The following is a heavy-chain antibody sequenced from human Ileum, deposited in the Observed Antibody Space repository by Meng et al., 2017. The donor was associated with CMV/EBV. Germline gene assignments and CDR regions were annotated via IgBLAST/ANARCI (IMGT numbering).Heavy chain of an antibody. Sequence: GGSLRLSCAASGFTFSIYWMNWVRQAPGKGLEWVANRNQDGNEKDYVESVRGRFTISRDNARNSLYLEVNSLRAEDTAIYYCARRSGHSSMDVWGQGTTVTVSS. CDR1: GFTFSIYW. CDR3: ARRSGHSSMDV. J-gene: IGHJ6*02. V-gene: IGHV3-7*01. D-gene: IGHD6-19*01. CDR2: RNQDGNEK.